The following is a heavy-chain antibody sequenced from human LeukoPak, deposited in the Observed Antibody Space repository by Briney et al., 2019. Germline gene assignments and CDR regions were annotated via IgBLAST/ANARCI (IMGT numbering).Heavy chain of an antibody. Sequence: GGSLRLSRAASGFTFSSYAMSWVRQAPGKGLEWVSAISGSGGSTYYADSVKGRFTISRDNSKNTLYLQMNSLRAEDTAVYYCAKDRLFLNYYDSSGYYYDWFDPWGQGTLVTVSS. CDR3: AKDRLFLNYYDSSGYYYDWFDP. V-gene: IGHV3-23*01. J-gene: IGHJ5*02. D-gene: IGHD3-22*01. CDR1: GFTFSSYA. CDR2: ISGSGGST.